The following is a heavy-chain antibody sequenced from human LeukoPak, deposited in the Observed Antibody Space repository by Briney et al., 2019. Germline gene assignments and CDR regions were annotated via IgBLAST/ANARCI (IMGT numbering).Heavy chain of an antibody. V-gene: IGHV3-66*01. CDR1: GFSVSSNY. J-gene: IGHJ4*02. CDR2: IYSGGST. CDR3: AIRKSGNAIDY. Sequence: GGSLRLSCAASGFSVSSNYMSWVRQAPGKGLEWVAVIYSGGSTNYADPVKGRFNISRDNSKNTLYLLMTSLRAEDTAVYYCAIRKSGNAIDYWGQGTLVTVSS. D-gene: IGHD5-12*01.